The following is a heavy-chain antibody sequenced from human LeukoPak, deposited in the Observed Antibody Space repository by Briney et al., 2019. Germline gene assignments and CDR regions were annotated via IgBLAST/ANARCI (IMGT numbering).Heavy chain of an antibody. CDR3: ARVGQWLIQGRGASDY. D-gene: IGHD6-19*01. V-gene: IGHV1-18*04. CDR1: GYTFTSYG. J-gene: IGHJ4*02. Sequence: GASVKVSCKASGYTFTSYGICLVRQAPGQGIEWMGLISVYNGNTNYAQKFQNRVTMTTNTSTSTAYMELRSMRSDDAVVYCCARVGQWLIQGRGASDYWGQGTLVTVSS. CDR2: ISVYNGNT.